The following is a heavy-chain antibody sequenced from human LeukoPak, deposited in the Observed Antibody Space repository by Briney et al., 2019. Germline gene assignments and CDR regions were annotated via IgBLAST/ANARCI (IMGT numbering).Heavy chain of an antibody. CDR3: ARFGSSTRYKGAFDI. CDR1: GGSISTSNYY. CDR2: MSYSGST. Sequence: SETLSLTCAVSGGSISTSNYYCGWIRQPPGKGLEWIGSMSYSGSTYYNSSLQSRVTLSVDTSKNQFSLKLSSVTAADTAVYYCARFGSSTRYKGAFDIWGQGTMVTVAS. V-gene: IGHV4-39*01. J-gene: IGHJ3*02. D-gene: IGHD1-1*01.